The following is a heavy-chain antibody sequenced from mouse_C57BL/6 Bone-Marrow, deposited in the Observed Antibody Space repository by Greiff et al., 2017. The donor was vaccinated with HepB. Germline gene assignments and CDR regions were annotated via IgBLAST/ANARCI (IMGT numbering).Heavy chain of an antibody. CDR2: ISNGGGST. Sequence: EVHLVESGGGLVQPGGSLKLSCAASGFTFSDYYMYWVRQTPEKRLEWVAYISNGGGSTYYPDTVKGRFTISRDNAKNTLYLQMSRLKSEDTAMYYCARGGDYWGQGTSVTVSS. CDR1: GFTFSDYY. CDR3: ARGGDY. V-gene: IGHV5-12*01. J-gene: IGHJ4*01.